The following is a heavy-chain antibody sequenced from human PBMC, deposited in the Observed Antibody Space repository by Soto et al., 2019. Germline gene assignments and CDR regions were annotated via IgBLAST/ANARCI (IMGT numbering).Heavy chain of an antibody. CDR3: ARHAELLWWSARGGGMDV. D-gene: IGHD2-21*01. Sequence: QVQLQESGPGLVKPSGTLSLTCAVSGGSISSSNWWSWVRQPPGKGLEWIGEIYHSGSTNYNPSLKGRVTIAADKCKNQFSLKLSSVTAADTAVYYCARHAELLWWSARGGGMDVWGQGTTVTVSS. J-gene: IGHJ6*02. V-gene: IGHV4-4*02. CDR2: IYHSGST. CDR1: GGSISSSNW.